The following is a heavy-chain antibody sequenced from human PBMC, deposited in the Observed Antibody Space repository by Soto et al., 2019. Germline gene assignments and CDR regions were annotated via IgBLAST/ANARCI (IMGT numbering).Heavy chain of an antibody. J-gene: IGHJ5*02. D-gene: IGHD1-26*01. CDR2: IIPIFGTA. CDR1: GGTFSSYA. CDR3: ARSSGGNFGIIIEGTNWFVP. V-gene: IGHV1-69*13. Sequence: SVKVSCKASGGTFSSYAISWVRQAPGQGLEWMGGIIPIFGTANYVQKFQGRVTITADESASTVYMEVSSLTSEDTAMYYCARSSGGNFGIIIEGTNWFVPWGQGTLVTVSS.